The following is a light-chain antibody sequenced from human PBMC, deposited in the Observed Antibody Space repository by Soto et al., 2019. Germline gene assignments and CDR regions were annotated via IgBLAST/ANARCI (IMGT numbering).Light chain of an antibody. Sequence: DTQMTQSPSSLSASVGDRVSITCQASQDISNLLNWYQQKPGKAPKLLIYDASHLESGVPSRFSGSGSGTDFSFTISNLQPEDIGTYFCQQYDHFPLSFGGGTRWISN. J-gene: IGKJ4*01. CDR3: QQYDHFPLS. CDR1: QDISNL. V-gene: IGKV1-33*01. CDR2: DAS.